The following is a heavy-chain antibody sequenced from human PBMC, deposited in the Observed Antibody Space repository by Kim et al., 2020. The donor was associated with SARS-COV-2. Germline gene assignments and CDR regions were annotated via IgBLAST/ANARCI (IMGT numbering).Heavy chain of an antibody. D-gene: IGHD2-15*01. CDR3: ARDGCSGGSCYSSWFDP. Sequence: LKSRVTISVDRSKNQFSLKLSSVTAADTAVYYCARDGCSGGSCYSSWFDPWGQGTLVTVSS. V-gene: IGHV4-30-2*01. J-gene: IGHJ5*02.